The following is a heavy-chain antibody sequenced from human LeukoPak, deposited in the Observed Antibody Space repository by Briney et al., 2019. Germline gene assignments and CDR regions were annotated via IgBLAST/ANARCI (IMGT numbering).Heavy chain of an antibody. D-gene: IGHD6-13*01. Sequence: PSQTLSLTCTVSGGSISSGSYYWSWIRQPAGKGLEWIGRIYTSGSTNYNPSLKSRVTISVDTSKNQFSLKLRSVTAADTAMYYCARLIAAAGTADWFDPWGQGTLVTVSS. CDR2: IYTSGST. J-gene: IGHJ5*02. CDR3: ARLIAAAGTADWFDP. CDR1: GGSISSGSYY. V-gene: IGHV4-61*02.